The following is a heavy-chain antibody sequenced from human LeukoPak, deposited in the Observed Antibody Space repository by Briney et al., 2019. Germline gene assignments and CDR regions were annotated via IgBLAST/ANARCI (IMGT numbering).Heavy chain of an antibody. D-gene: IGHD3-9*01. V-gene: IGHV3-74*01. J-gene: IGHJ6*02. CDR3: ARDLMDYDVSTGLHHYYMDV. CDR1: GFIFTDYW. Sequence: PGGSLRLSCAASGFIFTDYWMHWVRQDPRKGLVWVSRINGDGSNINYADSVRGRFTISRDNAKNTLYLQMNTLRVEDTAVYYCARDLMDYDVSTGLHHYYMDVWGQGTTVTVSS. CDR2: INGDGSNI.